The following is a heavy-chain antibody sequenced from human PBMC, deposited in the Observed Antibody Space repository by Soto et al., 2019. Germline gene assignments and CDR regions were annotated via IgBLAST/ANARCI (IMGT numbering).Heavy chain of an antibody. D-gene: IGHD2-15*01. Sequence: GGSLRLSCAASGFTFSSYGMHWVRQAPGKGLEWVAVISYDGSNKYYADSVKGRFTISRDNSKNTLYLQMNSLRAEDTAVYYCAKSTYCSGGSCYSDYFDYWGQGTLVTVSS. V-gene: IGHV3-30*18. CDR2: ISYDGSNK. CDR1: GFTFSSYG. J-gene: IGHJ4*02. CDR3: AKSTYCSGGSCYSDYFDY.